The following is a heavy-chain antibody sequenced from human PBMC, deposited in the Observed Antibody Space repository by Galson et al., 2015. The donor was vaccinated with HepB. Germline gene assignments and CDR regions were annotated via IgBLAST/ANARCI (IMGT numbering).Heavy chain of an antibody. CDR1: GFSLSNARMG. D-gene: IGHD3-22*01. CDR3: ARIQEGGEYYYDSSGYYSDY. V-gene: IGHV2-26*01. Sequence: PALVKPTQTLTLTCTVSGFSLSNARMGVSWIRQPPGKALEWLAHIFSNDEKSYSTSLKSRLTISKDTSKSQVVLTMTNMDPVDTATYYCARIQEGGEYYYDSSGYYSDYWGQGTLVTVSS. CDR2: IFSNDEK. J-gene: IGHJ4*02.